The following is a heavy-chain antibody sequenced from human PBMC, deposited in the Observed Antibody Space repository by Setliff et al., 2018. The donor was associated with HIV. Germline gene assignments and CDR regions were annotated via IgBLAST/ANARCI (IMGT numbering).Heavy chain of an antibody. V-gene: IGHV3-21*01. Sequence: TGGSLRLSCAASGFTFSSYNMNWVRQAPGKGLEWVSCISSSSSYMYYADSVKGRFTISRDNGKNSLYLQMNSLRAEDTAVYYCARVDSGYDLAYYYYMDVWGKGTTVTVSS. J-gene: IGHJ6*03. CDR3: ARVDSGYDLAYYYYMDV. CDR2: ISSSSSYM. D-gene: IGHD5-12*01. CDR1: GFTFSSYN.